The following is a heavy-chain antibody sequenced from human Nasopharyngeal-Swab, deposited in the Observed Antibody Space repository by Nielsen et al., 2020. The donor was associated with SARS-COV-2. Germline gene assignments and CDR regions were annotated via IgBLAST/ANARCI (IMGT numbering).Heavy chain of an antibody. Sequence: SLKISCAASGFTFDDYPMHWVRQAPGEGLEWVSGITWNSGSMGYADSVKGRFTISRDNAKNSLYLQMNSLRAEDTAVYYCARAGLSSWHFDYWGQGTLVTVSS. CDR1: GFTFDDYP. D-gene: IGHD6-13*01. V-gene: IGHV3-9*01. CDR3: ARAGLSSWHFDY. CDR2: ITWNSGSM. J-gene: IGHJ4*02.